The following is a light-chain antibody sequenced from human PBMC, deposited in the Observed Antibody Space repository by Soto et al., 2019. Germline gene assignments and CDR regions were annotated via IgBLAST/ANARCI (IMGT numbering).Light chain of an antibody. Sequence: EIVLTQSPGTLSLSPGERATLSCRASQSVSDTYLAWYQQKPGQPPRLLLYGASNSATGIPDRVSGSGSGTDVTLTVSRLEPEDFAVYYCQFGTLVWMLGQVTKVEIQ. CDR2: GAS. J-gene: IGKJ1*01. CDR1: QSVSDTY. CDR3: QFGTLVWM. V-gene: IGKV3-20*01.